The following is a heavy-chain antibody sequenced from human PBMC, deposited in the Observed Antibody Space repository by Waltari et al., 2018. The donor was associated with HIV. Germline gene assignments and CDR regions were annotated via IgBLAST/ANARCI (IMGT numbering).Heavy chain of an antibody. J-gene: IGHJ4*02. CDR2: IRSKCYCCEK. CDR1: GFTFGDYA. CDR3: TRGGTIFGLMNY. V-gene: IGHV3-49*03. D-gene: IGHD3-3*01. Sequence: EVQLVESGGGLVQPGRSLRLSCTASGFTFGDYAMTWFRQAPGKGLELVGFIRSKCYCCEKEYAESVKGRLTIARDDSKSIAYLQMNSLKTEDTAVYYCTRGGTIFGLMNYWGQGTLVTVSS.